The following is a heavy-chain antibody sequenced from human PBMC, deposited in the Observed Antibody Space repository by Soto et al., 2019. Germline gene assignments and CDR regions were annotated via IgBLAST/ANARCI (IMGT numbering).Heavy chain of an antibody. J-gene: IGHJ4*02. CDR3: ARENDPPADAYNFAF. CDR1: GDSISRNYY. D-gene: IGHD1-1*01. CDR2: IKYRGNT. V-gene: IGHV4-39*02. Sequence: QLQLRESGPGLVKPSETLSLTCTVSGDSISRNYYWGWFRQPPGKGLEWIGSIKYRGNTPYNPSLKSRLTIAIDTSKNQFSLMLSSVTAADTAVYYCARENDPPADAYNFAFWGQGISVTVSS.